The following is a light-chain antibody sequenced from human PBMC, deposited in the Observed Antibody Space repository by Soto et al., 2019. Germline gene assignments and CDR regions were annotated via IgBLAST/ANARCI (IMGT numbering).Light chain of an antibody. CDR2: AAS. V-gene: IGKV1-39*01. Sequence: DIQMTQSPSSLSASVGDRVTITCRASQSISSYLNWYQQKPGKAPKLLIYAASSLQSGVPSRFSGSGSGTDFTLTISSLQPEDFATYYCQQSYSTLYTLGQGTKVDTK. CDR1: QSISSY. J-gene: IGKJ2*01. CDR3: QQSYSTLYT.